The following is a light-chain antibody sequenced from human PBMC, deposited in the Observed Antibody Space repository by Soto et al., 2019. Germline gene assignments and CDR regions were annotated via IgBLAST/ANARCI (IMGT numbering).Light chain of an antibody. J-gene: IGKJ3*01. CDR1: QSISSY. V-gene: IGKV1-39*01. Sequence: DIPMTQSPSSLSASVGDRVTITCRASQSISSYLNWYQQKPGKAPKLLIYAASSLQSGVPTMFSGSGSGTDFTLTLSSLQPDDFAIYYCQQSYSTPPFTFGPGTKKDI. CDR2: AAS. CDR3: QQSYSTPPFT.